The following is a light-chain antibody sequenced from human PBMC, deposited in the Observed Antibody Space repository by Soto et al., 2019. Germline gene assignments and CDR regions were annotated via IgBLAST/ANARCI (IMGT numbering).Light chain of an antibody. V-gene: IGKV3-15*01. CDR3: QQYNTWPPIT. Sequence: EIVLTQPPGTLSLSPGERATLSCRASQSVSSSYLAWYQQKPGQAPRFLIYGASIRATGIPARFSGSGSWTEFTLTISSLQSEDFAVYYCQQYNTWPPITFGQGTRLEIK. CDR1: QSVSSSY. CDR2: GAS. J-gene: IGKJ5*01.